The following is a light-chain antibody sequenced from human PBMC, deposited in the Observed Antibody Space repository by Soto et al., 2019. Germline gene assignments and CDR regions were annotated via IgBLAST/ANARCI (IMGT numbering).Light chain of an antibody. Sequence: QSALTQPPSASGSPGQSVTISCTGTISDVAGYNSVSWYQHHPGKAPKLMIYDVTKRPSGVPDRFSGSKSGNTASLTVSGLQAEDEADYYCCSYAGSNSLIFGGGTKLTV. CDR2: DVT. V-gene: IGLV2-8*01. CDR3: CSYAGSNSLI. CDR1: ISDVAGYNS. J-gene: IGLJ2*01.